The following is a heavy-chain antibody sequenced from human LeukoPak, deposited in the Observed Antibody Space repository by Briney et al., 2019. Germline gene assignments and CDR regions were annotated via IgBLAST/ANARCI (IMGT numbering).Heavy chain of an antibody. CDR2: VYYSGST. CDR1: GGSSSSSSYY. V-gene: IGHV4-39*01. J-gene: IGHJ4*02. Sequence: SETLSLTCTVSGGSSSSSSYYWSWIRQPPGKGLEWIGSVYYSGSTYYSPSLKSRVTISVDTSKNQFSLKLSSVAAADTAVYYCASLKYHYDSSGYYLDHWGQGTLVTVSS. D-gene: IGHD3-22*01. CDR3: ASLKYHYDSSGYYLDH.